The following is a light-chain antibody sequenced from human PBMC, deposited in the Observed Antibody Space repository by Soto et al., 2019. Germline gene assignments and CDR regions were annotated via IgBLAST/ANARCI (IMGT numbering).Light chain of an antibody. CDR2: AAT. CDR3: QRSYRSIS. Sequence: DIQMTQSPSSLFASVGDRVTITCRASQSISAYLNWYQQRPGKAPSLLIYAATRLHSGVPSRFIGSGSGTDFTLTISSLQPEDFATYYCQRSYRSISFGQGTRLEMK. CDR1: QSISAY. V-gene: IGKV1-39*01. J-gene: IGKJ5*01.